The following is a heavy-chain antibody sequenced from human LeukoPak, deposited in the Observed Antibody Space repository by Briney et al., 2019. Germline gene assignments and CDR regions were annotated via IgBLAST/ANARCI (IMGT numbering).Heavy chain of an antibody. Sequence: GRSLRLSCAASGFTFSSYGMHWVRQAPGKGLEWVAVIWYDGSNKYYADSVKGRFTISRDNSKNTLYLQMNSLRAEDTAVYYCARGETYYYDSSGYYSGRWGYYFDYWGQGTLVTVSS. CDR2: IWYDGSNK. CDR1: GFTFSSYG. J-gene: IGHJ4*02. CDR3: ARGETYYYDSSGYYSGRWGYYFDY. V-gene: IGHV3-33*01. D-gene: IGHD3-22*01.